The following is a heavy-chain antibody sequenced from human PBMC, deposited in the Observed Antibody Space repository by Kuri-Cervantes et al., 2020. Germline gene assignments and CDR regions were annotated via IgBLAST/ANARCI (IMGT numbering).Heavy chain of an antibody. V-gene: IGHV3-23*01. D-gene: IGHD6-19*01. CDR2: ISGSGGST. J-gene: IGHJ4*02. CDR3: ARDPSGWYIASYFDY. CDR1: GFTFSSYA. Sequence: GGSLRLSCAASGFTFSSYAMSWVRQAPGKGLEWVSAISGSGGSTYYADSVKGRFTISRDNSKNTLYLQMNSPRAEDTAVYYCARDPSGWYIASYFDYWGQGTLVTVSS.